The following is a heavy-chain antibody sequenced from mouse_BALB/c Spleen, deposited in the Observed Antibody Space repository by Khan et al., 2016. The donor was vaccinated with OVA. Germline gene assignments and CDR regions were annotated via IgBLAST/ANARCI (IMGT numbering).Heavy chain of an antibody. CDR3: ASELGRYYALDY. D-gene: IGHD4-1*01. Sequence: EVQLQESGPGLVKPSQSLSLTCTVTGYSITSDYAWNWIRQFPGNTLEWMGYISYSGSTTYNPSLKSRISITRDTSKDQFFLQLKSVTSEDTATYYCASELGRYYALDYWGQGTSVTVSS. CDR1: GYSITSDYA. J-gene: IGHJ4*01. CDR2: ISYSGST. V-gene: IGHV3-2*02.